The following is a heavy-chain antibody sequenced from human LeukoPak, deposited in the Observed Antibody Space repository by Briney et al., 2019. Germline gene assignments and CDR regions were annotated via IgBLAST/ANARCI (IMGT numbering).Heavy chain of an antibody. D-gene: IGHD1-26*01. CDR2: IKSKTDGGTT. CDR3: TTARGGGATTDY. CDR1: GFTFSNAW. Sequence: GGSLRLSCAASGFTFSNAWMSWVRQAPGKGLEWVGRIKSKTDGGTTDYAAPVKGGFTISRDDSKNTLYPQMNSLKTEDTALYYCTTARGGGATTDYWGQGTLVTVSS. J-gene: IGHJ4*02. V-gene: IGHV3-15*01.